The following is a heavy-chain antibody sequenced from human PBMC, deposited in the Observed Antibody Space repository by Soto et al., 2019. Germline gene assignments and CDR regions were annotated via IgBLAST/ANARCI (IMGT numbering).Heavy chain of an antibody. J-gene: IGHJ6*02. CDR1: GYTFTSYA. CDR3: ARDPSEGSRYYYGMDV. Sequence: ASVKVSCKASGYTFTSYAMHWVRQAPGQRLEWMGWINAGNGNTKYSQKFQGRVTITRDTSASTAYMELSSLISEDTAVYYCARDPSEGSRYYYGMDVWGQGXTVT. CDR2: INAGNGNT. D-gene: IGHD3-10*01. V-gene: IGHV1-3*01.